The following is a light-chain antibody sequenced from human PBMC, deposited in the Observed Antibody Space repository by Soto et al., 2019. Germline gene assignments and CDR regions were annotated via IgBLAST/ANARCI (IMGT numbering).Light chain of an antibody. V-gene: IGKV3-11*01. CDR1: QSVSSY. CDR3: EQHGISAGT. J-gene: IGKJ1*01. Sequence: WTQSPTSLDFGRGGRATITCRASQSVSSYLAWYQQKPGQAPRLLIYDASNRATGIPARFTGSGSGTEFILAIRSLHSYDFAVYNCEQHGISAGTFGLGTKVEIK. CDR2: DAS.